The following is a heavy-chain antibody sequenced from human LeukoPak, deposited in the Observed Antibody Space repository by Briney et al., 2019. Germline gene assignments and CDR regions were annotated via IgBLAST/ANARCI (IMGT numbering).Heavy chain of an antibody. D-gene: IGHD3-22*01. CDR2: IIPILGIA. CDR1: GGTFSSYA. CDR3: ARDRLPEYYDSSGYYYY. Sequence: ASVKVSCKASGGTFSSYAISWVRQAPGQGLEWMGRIIPILGIANYAQKFQGRVTITTDESTSTAYMELSSLRSEDTAVYYCARDRLPEYYDSSGYYYYWGQGTLVTVSS. V-gene: IGHV1-69*04. J-gene: IGHJ4*02.